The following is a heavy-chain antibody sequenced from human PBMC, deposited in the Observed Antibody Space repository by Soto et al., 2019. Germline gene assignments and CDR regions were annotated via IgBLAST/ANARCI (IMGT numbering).Heavy chain of an antibody. V-gene: IGHV6-1*01. D-gene: IGHD6-19*01. Sequence: SQTLSLTCAISGDSVSSNSAAWNCIIHSPSRGLEWLGRTYYRSKWYNDYAVSVKSRITINPDTSKNQFSLQLNSVTPEDTAVYYCARDRWPESSGLGFQHWGQGTLVTVSS. CDR2: TYYRSKWYN. CDR3: ARDRWPESSGLGFQH. CDR1: GDSVSSNSAA. J-gene: IGHJ1*01.